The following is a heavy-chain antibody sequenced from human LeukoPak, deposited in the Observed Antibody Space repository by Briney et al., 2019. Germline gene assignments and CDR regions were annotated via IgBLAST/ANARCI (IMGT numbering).Heavy chain of an antibody. CDR2: IYYSGST. CDR3: ARDRITMVRGVIFLTGYYYYMDV. D-gene: IGHD3-10*01. Sequence: SETLSLTCTVSGGSISSSSYYWGWIRQPPGKGLEWIGSIYYSGSTYYNPSLKSRVTISVDTSKNQFSLQLNSVTPEDTAVYYCARDRITMVRGVIFLTGYYYYMDVWGKGTTVTISS. J-gene: IGHJ6*03. CDR1: GGSISSSSYY. V-gene: IGHV4-39*07.